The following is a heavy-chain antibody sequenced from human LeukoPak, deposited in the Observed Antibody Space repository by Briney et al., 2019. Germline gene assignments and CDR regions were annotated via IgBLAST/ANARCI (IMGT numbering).Heavy chain of an antibody. CDR1: GFTLDDYA. CDR2: ISWNSGSI. CDR3: AKGVRITMVRGAFDI. Sequence: GGSLRLSCAASGFTLDDYAMHWVRQAPGKGLEWVSGISWNSGSIGYADSVKGRFTISRDNAKNSLYLQMNSLRAEDTALYYCAKGVRITMVRGAFDIWGQGTMVTVSS. J-gene: IGHJ3*02. V-gene: IGHV3-9*01. D-gene: IGHD3-10*01.